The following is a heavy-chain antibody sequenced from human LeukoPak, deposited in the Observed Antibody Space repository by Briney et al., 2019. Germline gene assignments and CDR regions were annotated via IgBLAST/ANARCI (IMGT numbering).Heavy chain of an antibody. V-gene: IGHV3-74*01. D-gene: IGHD2-2*01. Sequence: GGSLRLSCAASGFTFSTYTMNWARQAPGKGLVWVSRINGDGSSTTYADAVKGRFTISRDNAKNTLYLQMSSLRAEDTAVYYCTRRGLVPAFDIWGQGTMVTVAS. CDR2: INGDGSST. J-gene: IGHJ3*02. CDR1: GFTFSTYT. CDR3: TRRGLVPAFDI.